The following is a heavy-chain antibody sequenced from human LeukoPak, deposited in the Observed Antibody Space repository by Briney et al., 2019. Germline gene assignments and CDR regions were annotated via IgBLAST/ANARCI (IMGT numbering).Heavy chain of an antibody. D-gene: IGHD6-19*01. CDR3: AKDTGSGWYFAPYYYYGMDV. CDR1: GFTFSSYA. V-gene: IGHV3-30*04. Sequence: TGGSLRLSCAASGFTFSSYAMHWVRQAPGKGLEWVAVIPYDGRNKYYADSVKGRFTISRDNSKNTLYLQMNSLRAEDTAVYYCAKDTGSGWYFAPYYYYGMDVWGQGTTVTVSS. J-gene: IGHJ6*02. CDR2: IPYDGRNK.